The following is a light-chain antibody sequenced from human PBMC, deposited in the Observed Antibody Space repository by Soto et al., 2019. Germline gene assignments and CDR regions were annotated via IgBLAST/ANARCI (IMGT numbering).Light chain of an antibody. Sequence: EIVMTQSPATLSVYPGERATLSCSASHSITSSLAWYQQKPGQAPRLLIYGASTRAIGIPPRFSGSGSGTEFTLTISSLQPEDFAVYYCQQYNNWPPWTFGQGTKVDIK. CDR1: HSITSS. CDR3: QQYNNWPPWT. CDR2: GAS. J-gene: IGKJ1*01. V-gene: IGKV3-15*01.